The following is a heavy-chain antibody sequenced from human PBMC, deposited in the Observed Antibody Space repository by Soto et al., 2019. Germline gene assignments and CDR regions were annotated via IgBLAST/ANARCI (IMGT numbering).Heavy chain of an antibody. CDR2: IFHSGSS. J-gene: IGHJ5*02. Sequence: QVQLQESGPGLVQPSRTLSLICSVSGDSITSGNYYWSWVRQHPGKGLEWLAYIFHSGSSYYNPSLRSRLTVSVNTSRSQFSLSLTSVTAADTALYYCARVSYFASGARFFGTWGPGILVTVSS. CDR1: GDSITSGNYY. CDR3: ARVSYFASGARFFGT. D-gene: IGHD3-10*01. V-gene: IGHV4-31*02.